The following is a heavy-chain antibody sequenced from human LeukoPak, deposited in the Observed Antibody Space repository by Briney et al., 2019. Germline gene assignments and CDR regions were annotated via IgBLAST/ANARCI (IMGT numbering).Heavy chain of an antibody. CDR3: ARCRPARSIAARPVFRAFDI. D-gene: IGHD6-6*01. Sequence: GASVKVSCKASGGTFSSYANSWVRQAPGQGLEWMGGIIPIFGTANYAQKFQGRVTITTDESTSTAYMELSSLRSEDTAVYYCARCRPARSIAARPVFRAFDIWGQGTMVTVSS. V-gene: IGHV1-69*05. CDR1: GGTFSSYA. J-gene: IGHJ3*02. CDR2: IIPIFGTA.